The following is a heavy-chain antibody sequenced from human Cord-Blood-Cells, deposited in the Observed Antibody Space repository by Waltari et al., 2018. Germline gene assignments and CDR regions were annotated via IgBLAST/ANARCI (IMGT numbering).Heavy chain of an antibody. J-gene: IGHJ6*02. CDR2: INHSGGST. CDR3: ARAFYDFWSGYYDYYYGMDV. V-gene: IGHV1-46*01. Sequence: QVQLVQSGAEVKKPGASVKVSCKASGYTFTSYYMHWVRQPPGQGLEWMGIINHSGGSTSYAQEYQGRVTMTRDTSTSTVYMELSSLRSGDTAVYYCARAFYDFWSGYYDYYYGMDVWGQGTTVTVSS. D-gene: IGHD3-3*01. CDR1: GYTFTSYY.